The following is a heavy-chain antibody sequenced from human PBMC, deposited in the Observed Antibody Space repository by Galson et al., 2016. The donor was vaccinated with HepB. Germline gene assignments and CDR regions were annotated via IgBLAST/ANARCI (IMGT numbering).Heavy chain of an antibody. J-gene: IGHJ6*02. CDR3: ARVVLRFLELADYYYGMDV. Sequence: SVKVSCKASGFTFTSSAVQWVRQARGQRLEWIGWIVVGSGNTNYAQKFQERVTITRDMSTSTTYMELSSLRTEDTAVYYCARVVLRFLELADYYYGMDVWGQGTTVTVSS. CDR1: GFTFTSSA. CDR2: IVVGSGNT. D-gene: IGHD3-3*01. V-gene: IGHV1-58*01.